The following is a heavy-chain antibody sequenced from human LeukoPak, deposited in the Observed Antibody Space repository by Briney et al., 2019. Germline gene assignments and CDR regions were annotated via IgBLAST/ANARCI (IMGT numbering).Heavy chain of an antibody. V-gene: IGHV3-21*01. J-gene: IGHJ4*02. D-gene: IGHD3-22*01. CDR3: ARDLRDSSGYSAPPFDY. CDR1: GFTFSSYS. CDR2: ISSSSSYI. Sequence: GGSLRLSCAASGFTFSSYSMNWVRQAPGKGLEWVSSISSSSSYIYYADSVKGRFTISRDNAKNSLYLQMNSLRAEDTAVYYCARDLRDSSGYSAPPFDYWGQGTLVTVS.